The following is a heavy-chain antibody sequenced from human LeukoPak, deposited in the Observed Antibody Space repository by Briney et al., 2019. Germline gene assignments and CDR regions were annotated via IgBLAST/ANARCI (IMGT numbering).Heavy chain of an antibody. V-gene: IGHV5-51*01. J-gene: IGHJ3*02. D-gene: IGHD2-15*01. CDR2: IHPGDSDT. CDR1: GYSFTSYW. Sequence: GESLKISCKGSGYSFTSYWIAWVRQMPGKGLEWMGIIHPGDSDTRYSPSFHGQVTMSADKSISTAYLQWSSLKASDTAMYYCARRGYCSGGDCYSAAFDTWGQGTMVSVAS. CDR3: ARRGYCSGGDCYSAAFDT.